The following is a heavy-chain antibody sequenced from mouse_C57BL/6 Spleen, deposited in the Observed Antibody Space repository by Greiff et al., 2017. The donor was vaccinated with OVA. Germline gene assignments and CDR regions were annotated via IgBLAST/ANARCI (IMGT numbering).Heavy chain of an antibody. Sequence: VQVVESDAELVKPGASVKISCKVSGYTFTDHTIHWMKQRPEQGLEWIGYIYPRDGSTKYNEKFKGKATLTADKSSSTAYMQLNSLTSEDSAVYFCARFDYDEAWFAYWGQGTLVTVSA. CDR1: GYTFTDHT. CDR2: IYPRDGST. CDR3: ARFDYDEAWFAY. J-gene: IGHJ3*01. V-gene: IGHV1-78*01. D-gene: IGHD2-4*01.